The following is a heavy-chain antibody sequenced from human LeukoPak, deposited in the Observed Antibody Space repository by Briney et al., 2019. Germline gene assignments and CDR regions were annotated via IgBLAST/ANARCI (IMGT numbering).Heavy chain of an antibody. CDR2: IYPGDSDT. CDR3: AIAADGTFWFDP. Sequence: GESLKISCKGSGYTFTSYWIAWVRQMPGKGLEWMGIIYPGDSDTRYGPSFQGQVTISVDKSISTAHLQWGSLKASDTAIYYCAIAADGTFWFDPWGQGTVVTVSP. D-gene: IGHD6-13*01. J-gene: IGHJ5*02. CDR1: GYTFTSYW. V-gene: IGHV5-51*01.